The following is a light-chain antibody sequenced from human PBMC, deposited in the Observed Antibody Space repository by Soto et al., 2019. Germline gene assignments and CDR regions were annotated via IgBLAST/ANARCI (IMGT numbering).Light chain of an antibody. CDR1: QCVNNNY. CDR3: QQYSGSPIG. CDR2: GAS. Sequence: EVVLTQSPGTLSLSPGERATLSCRASQCVNNNYLPWYQQKPGQAPRLLIYGASTRATGIPDRFSGSGSGTDFTLTISRLEPEDFAVYYCQQYSGSPIGFSQGTRLDIK. J-gene: IGKJ5*01. V-gene: IGKV3-20*01.